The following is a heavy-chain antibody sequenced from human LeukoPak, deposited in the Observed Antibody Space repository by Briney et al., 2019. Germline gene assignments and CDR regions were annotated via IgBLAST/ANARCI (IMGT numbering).Heavy chain of an antibody. CDR2: IDQDGSEK. CDR1: GFTFSSYA. V-gene: IGHV3-7*01. Sequence: GGSLRLSCAASGFTFSSYAMSWVRQAPGKGLEWVANIDQDGSEKNYVDSVKGRFTISRDNAKNSLYLQLNSLRAEDTAVYYCARDQVGIFDYWGQGTLVTVSS. J-gene: IGHJ4*02. CDR3: ARDQVGIFDY. D-gene: IGHD1-26*01.